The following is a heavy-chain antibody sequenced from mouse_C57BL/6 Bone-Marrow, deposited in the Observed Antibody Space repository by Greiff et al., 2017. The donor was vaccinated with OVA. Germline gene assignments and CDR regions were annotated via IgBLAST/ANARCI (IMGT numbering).Heavy chain of an antibody. Sequence: QVQLKESGAELVKPGASVKLSCKASGYTFTEYTIHWVKQRSGQGLEWIGWFYPGSGSIKYNEKFKDKATLTADKSSSTVYMELSRLTSEDSAVYFCARHEAVTTVVPHYFDYWGQGTTLTVSS. D-gene: IGHD1-1*01. CDR2: FYPGSGSI. V-gene: IGHV1-62-2*01. CDR1: GYTFTEYT. CDR3: ARHEAVTTVVPHYFDY. J-gene: IGHJ2*01.